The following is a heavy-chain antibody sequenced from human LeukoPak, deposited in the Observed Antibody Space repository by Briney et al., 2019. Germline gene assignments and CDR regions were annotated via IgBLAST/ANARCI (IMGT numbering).Heavy chain of an antibody. J-gene: IGHJ4*02. CDR2: ISSSYI. Sequence: RGSLRLSCAASGFTFSSYSMNWVRQAPGKGLEWVSSISSSYIYYADSVKGRFTISRDNAKNSLYLQMNSLRAEDTAVYYCASQYCGGDCYFDYWGQGTLVTVSS. CDR3: ASQYCGGDCYFDY. D-gene: IGHD2-21*02. CDR1: GFTFSSYS. V-gene: IGHV3-21*01.